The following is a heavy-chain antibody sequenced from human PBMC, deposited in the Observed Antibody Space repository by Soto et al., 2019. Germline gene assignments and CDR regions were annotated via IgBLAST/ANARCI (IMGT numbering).Heavy chain of an antibody. CDR1: GGTFSSYA. V-gene: IGHV1-69*01. D-gene: IGHD2-2*01. CDR3: ARDCSSTSCYFDYGMDV. CDR2: IIPIFGTA. Sequence: QVQLVQSGAEVKKPGSSVKVSCKASGGTFSSYAISWVRQAPGQGLEWMGGIIPIFGTANYAQKFQGRVTITADESTSTAYMELSSRRSEDTAGYYCARDCSSTSCYFDYGMDVGGQGTTVTVS. J-gene: IGHJ6*02.